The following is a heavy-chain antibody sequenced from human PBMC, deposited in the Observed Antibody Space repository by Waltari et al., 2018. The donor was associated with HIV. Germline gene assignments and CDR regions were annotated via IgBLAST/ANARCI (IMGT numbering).Heavy chain of an antibody. Sequence: QIQFVQSGPEVRKPGDVVRISCRASGYTFTSFAIHWVRQAPGQGLELLGWSDPASGNAKSTQDFRDRVTFSWDTSATTAFMELRSLRYGDDSVFFCARGGRSGGFDHWGQGTSV. CDR2: SDPASGNA. V-gene: IGHV1-3*02. CDR3: ARGGRSGGFDH. CDR1: GYTFTSFA. D-gene: IGHD3-10*01. J-gene: IGHJ4*01.